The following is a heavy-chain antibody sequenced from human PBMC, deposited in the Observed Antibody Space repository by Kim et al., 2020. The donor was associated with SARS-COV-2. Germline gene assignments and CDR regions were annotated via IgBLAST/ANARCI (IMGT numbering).Heavy chain of an antibody. CDR3: SRDKGLGY. CDR2: IYYSGST. V-gene: IGHV4-59*01. D-gene: IGHD4-17*01. Sequence: SDTLSLTCTVSGGSISSYYWSWIRQPPGKGLEWIGYIYYSGSTNYNPSLKSRVTISVDTSKNQFSLKLSSVTAADTAVYYWSRDKGLGYWGQGTLVTVFS. J-gene: IGHJ4*02. CDR1: GGSISSYY.